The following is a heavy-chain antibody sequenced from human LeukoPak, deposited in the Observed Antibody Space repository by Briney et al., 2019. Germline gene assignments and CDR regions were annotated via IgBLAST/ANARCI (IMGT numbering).Heavy chain of an antibody. V-gene: IGHV3-23*01. Sequence: GGSLRLSCAASGFTFTTYDMSWVRQAPGKGLEWVSVISGSGTTAYYADSVKGRFAISRDNSKNTLYLQMHSLRAEDTAVYYCAKSVTADPWGQGTLVTVSS. CDR1: GFTFTTYD. D-gene: IGHD2-21*02. CDR2: ISGSGTTA. J-gene: IGHJ5*02. CDR3: AKSVTADP.